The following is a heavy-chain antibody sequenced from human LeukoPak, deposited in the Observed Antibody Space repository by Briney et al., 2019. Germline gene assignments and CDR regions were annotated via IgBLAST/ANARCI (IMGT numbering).Heavy chain of an antibody. Sequence: PGESLQISCKGSGSSFTNYWIGWVRQLPEKGLEWMGTIYPGDSDTKYSPSFQGQVTISADKSISTAYLQWSSLKASDTAMYYCARRIAAAGSIGTRYFDYWGQGTLVTVSS. CDR3: ARRIAAAGSIGTRYFDY. J-gene: IGHJ4*02. V-gene: IGHV5-51*01. D-gene: IGHD6-13*01. CDR2: IYPGDSDT. CDR1: GSSFTNYW.